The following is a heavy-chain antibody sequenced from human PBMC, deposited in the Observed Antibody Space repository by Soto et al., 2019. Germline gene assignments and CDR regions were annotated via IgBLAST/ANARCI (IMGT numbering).Heavy chain of an antibody. V-gene: IGHV4-59*12. CDR3: ARGGLGYCSGGSCFSAELSRYYYGMDV. J-gene: IGHJ6*02. CDR2: LYNTGST. D-gene: IGHD2-15*01. Sequence: ASETLSLTCTVSGASTSRYYWSWIRQSPGKGLKWSGCLYNTGSTYYNPSLKSRVTISVDTSKNQFSLKLSSVTAADTAVYYCARGGLGYCSGGSCFSAELSRYYYGMDVWGQGTTVTVSS. CDR1: GASTSRYY.